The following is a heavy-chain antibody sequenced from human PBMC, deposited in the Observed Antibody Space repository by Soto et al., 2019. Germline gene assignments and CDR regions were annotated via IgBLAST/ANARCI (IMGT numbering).Heavy chain of an antibody. Sequence: QVQLVESGGGVVQPGRSLRLSCAASGFTFSSYGMHWVRQAPGKGLEWVAVIWYDGSNKYYADSVKGRFTISRDNSKNTLYLQMNSLRAEDTAVYYCARVLLWFGELLYGGMDVWGQGTTVTVSS. V-gene: IGHV3-33*01. D-gene: IGHD3-10*01. CDR3: ARVLLWFGELLYGGMDV. CDR2: IWYDGSNK. CDR1: GFTFSSYG. J-gene: IGHJ6*02.